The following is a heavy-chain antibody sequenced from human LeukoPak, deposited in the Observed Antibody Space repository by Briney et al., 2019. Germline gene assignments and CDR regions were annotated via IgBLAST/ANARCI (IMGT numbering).Heavy chain of an antibody. D-gene: IGHD3-10*01. CDR1: GFTISTYG. V-gene: IGHV3-48*03. CDR3: AREEYYGSGGYMRYFYYYDMDV. CDR2: ISGSDSLK. J-gene: IGHJ6*04. Sequence: GGSLRLSCAASGFTISTYGMNWVRQAPGEGLEWVSHISGSDSLKYYADSVKGRFTISRDNAKNSLYLQMNTLRAEDTAVYYCAREEYYGSGGYMRYFYYYDMDVWGKGTTVTVSS.